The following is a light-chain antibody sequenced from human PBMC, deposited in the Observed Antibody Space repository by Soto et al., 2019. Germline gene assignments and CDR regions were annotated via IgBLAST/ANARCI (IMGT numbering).Light chain of an antibody. CDR2: EVS. CDR1: SSDVGGYNY. Sequence: QAVVTQPASVSGSPGQSITISCTGTSSDVGGYNYVSWYQQHPGKAPKLMIYEVSNRPSGVSNRFSGSKSGNTASLTISGLQAEDEADYYCSSYTSSSTYVFGTGTKLPVL. V-gene: IGLV2-14*01. CDR3: SSYTSSSTYV. J-gene: IGLJ1*01.